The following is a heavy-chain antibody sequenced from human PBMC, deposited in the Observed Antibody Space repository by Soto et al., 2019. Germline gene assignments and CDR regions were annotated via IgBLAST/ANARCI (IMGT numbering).Heavy chain of an antibody. CDR3: ASGNSIAARPDYYYYYGMDV. CDR1: GGTFSSYA. J-gene: IGHJ6*02. Sequence: GDSVKVSCKASGGTFSSYAISWVRQAPGQGLEWMGGIIPIFGTANYAQKFQGRVTITADKSTSTAYMELSSLRSEDTAVYCCASGNSIAARPDYYYYYGMDVWGQGTTVTVSS. D-gene: IGHD6-6*01. V-gene: IGHV1-69*06. CDR2: IIPIFGTA.